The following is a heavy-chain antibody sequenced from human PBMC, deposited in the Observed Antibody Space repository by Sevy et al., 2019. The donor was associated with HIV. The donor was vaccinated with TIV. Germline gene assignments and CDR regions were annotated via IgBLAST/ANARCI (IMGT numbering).Heavy chain of an antibody. CDR3: ARVFSTSFNNWFDP. CDR2: IFYHGDT. J-gene: IGHJ5*02. Sequence: SQTLSLTCTVSNGSINSHYWSWIRQPPGKALEWIGYIFYHGDTYYNPSLKSRATISVDTSKNQFSLKLTSVTAADTAVYYCARVFSTSFNNWFDPWGQGTLVTVSS. V-gene: IGHV4-59*11. D-gene: IGHD2-2*01. CDR1: NGSINSHY.